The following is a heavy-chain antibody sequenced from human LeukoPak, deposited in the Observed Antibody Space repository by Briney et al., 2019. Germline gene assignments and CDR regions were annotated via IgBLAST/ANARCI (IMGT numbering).Heavy chain of an antibody. J-gene: IGHJ4*02. CDR3: VKHSAPVLAAARFDY. Sequence: GGSLRLSCAASGFTFSSYAMSWVRQAPGKGLEWVSVISGSGTNAYYADSVKGRFTISRDNSKNTLYLQMNSLRAEDTALYYCVKHSAPVLAAARFDYWGQGNLVTVSS. CDR1: GFTFSSYA. CDR2: ISGSGTNA. D-gene: IGHD2-2*01. V-gene: IGHV3-23*01.